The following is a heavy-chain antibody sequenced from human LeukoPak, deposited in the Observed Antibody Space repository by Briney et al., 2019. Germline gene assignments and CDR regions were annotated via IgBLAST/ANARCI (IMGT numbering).Heavy chain of an antibody. CDR1: GFTFSSCA. V-gene: IGHV3-23*01. J-gene: IGHJ4*02. Sequence: GGSLRLSCAASGFTFSSCAMSWVRQAPGKGLEWVSVISGSGGGTYYADSVRGRFTISRDNSKNTLYLQMNSLRAEDTAVYYCAREGGRPGETYFDYWGQGTLVTVSS. CDR2: ISGSGGGT. CDR3: AREGGRPGETYFDY. D-gene: IGHD7-27*01.